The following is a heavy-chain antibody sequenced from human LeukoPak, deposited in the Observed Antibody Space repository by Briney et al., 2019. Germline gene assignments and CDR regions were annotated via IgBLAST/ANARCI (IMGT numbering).Heavy chain of an antibody. CDR3: ATSAGDYRAGHYYYMGV. Sequence: GASVKVSCKASGYTFTGYYFHWVRQAPGQGLEWMGWVNPNNAGTNYAQKFLGEITLTGDTSISTAYMELTSLTSDDTAVYYCATSAGDYRAGHYYYMGVWGKGTSVTVSS. CDR1: GYTFTGYY. J-gene: IGHJ6*03. D-gene: IGHD4-11*01. V-gene: IGHV1-2*02. CDR2: VNPNNAGT.